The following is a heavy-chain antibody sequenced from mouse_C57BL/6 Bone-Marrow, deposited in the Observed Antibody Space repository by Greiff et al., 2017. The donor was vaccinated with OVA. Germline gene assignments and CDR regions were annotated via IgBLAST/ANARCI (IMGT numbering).Heavy chain of an antibody. CDR1: GYTFTSSG. Sequence: VQLQQSGAELARPGASVKLSCKASGYTFTSSGISWVKQRTGQGLEWIGEIYPRSGNTYYNEKFKGKATLTADKSSSTAYMELRSLTSEDSAVYFCANYYGSSSHYFDYWGQGTTLTVSS. J-gene: IGHJ2*01. CDR3: ANYYGSSSHYFDY. D-gene: IGHD1-1*01. CDR2: IYPRSGNT. V-gene: IGHV1-81*01.